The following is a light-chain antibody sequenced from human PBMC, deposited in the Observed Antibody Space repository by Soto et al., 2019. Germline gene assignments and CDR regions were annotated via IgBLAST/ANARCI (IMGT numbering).Light chain of an antibody. CDR3: QQYYSTPRT. CDR1: QSVLYSSNNKNY. J-gene: IGKJ1*01. CDR2: WAS. Sequence: DIVMTQSPDSLAVSLGERATINCKSSQSVLYSSNNKNYLAWYQQKPGQPPKLLIYWASTRDSGVPDRFSGSGSGTDFTLTIGSLQAEDGAVYYCQQYYSTPRTFGQGTKVEIK. V-gene: IGKV4-1*01.